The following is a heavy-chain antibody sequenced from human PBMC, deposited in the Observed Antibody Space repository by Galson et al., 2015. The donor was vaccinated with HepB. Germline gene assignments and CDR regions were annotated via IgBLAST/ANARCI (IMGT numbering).Heavy chain of an antibody. CDR3: ARETGGGGYYFNY. V-gene: IGHV3-48*02. CDR1: GFTFNYSI. J-gene: IGHJ4*02. Sequence: SLRLSCAASGFTFNYSIMNWARQAPGKGLEWVAYISHSGTTIYYSDSVKGRFTISRDNAKKSLYLQMNSLRDEDTAVYYCARETGGGGYYFNYWGQGTLVTVSS. D-gene: IGHD1-14*01. CDR2: ISHSGTTI.